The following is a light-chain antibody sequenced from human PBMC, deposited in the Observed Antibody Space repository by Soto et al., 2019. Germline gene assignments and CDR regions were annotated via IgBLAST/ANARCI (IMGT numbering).Light chain of an antibody. CDR1: SSDVGGYNY. CDR3: SSYAGSNNLL. Sequence: QSALTQPPSASGSPGQSVTISCTGSSSDVGGYNYVSWYQQHPGKAPQLMIYEVTQRPSGVPDRFSGSKSGNTASLTVSGLQAEDEADYSCSSYAGSNNLLFGGGTKLTVL. CDR2: EVT. V-gene: IGLV2-8*01. J-gene: IGLJ2*01.